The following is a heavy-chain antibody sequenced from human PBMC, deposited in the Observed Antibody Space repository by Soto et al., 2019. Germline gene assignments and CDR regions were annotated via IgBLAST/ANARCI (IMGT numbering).Heavy chain of an antibody. D-gene: IGHD3-22*01. V-gene: IGHV1-69*01. Sequence: QVQLVQSGAEVKKPGSSVKVSCKASGDTFSSYAINWVRQAPGQGLEWMGGIIPVFGTANYAQKFKGRVTGTAGAGTSTVYMELSSLSSAEKAVYHCARVVLAHHDNRRGYYAPLESWGQGNLVTVSS. CDR2: IIPVFGTA. CDR3: ARVVLAHHDNRRGYYAPLES. J-gene: IGHJ4*02. CDR1: GDTFSSYA.